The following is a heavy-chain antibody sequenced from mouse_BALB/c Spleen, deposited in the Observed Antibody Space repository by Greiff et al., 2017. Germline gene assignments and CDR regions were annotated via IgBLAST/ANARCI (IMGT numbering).Heavy chain of an antibody. CDR2: INPSNGRT. Sequence: QVQLQQPGAELVKPGASVKLSCKASGYTFTSYWMHWVKQRPGQGLEWIGEINPSNGRTNYNEKFKSKATLTVDKSSSTAYMQLSSLTSEDSAVYYCAIKLRRDYFDYWGQGTTLTVSS. CDR1: GYTFTSYW. V-gene: IGHV1S81*02. CDR3: AIKLRRDYFDY. J-gene: IGHJ2*01. D-gene: IGHD1-1*01.